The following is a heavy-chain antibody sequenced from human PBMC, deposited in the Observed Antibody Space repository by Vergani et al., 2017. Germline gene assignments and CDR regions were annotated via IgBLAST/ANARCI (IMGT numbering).Heavy chain of an antibody. CDR2: LTGGGGST. CDR3: VKDAGSYENFFDS. J-gene: IGHJ4*02. D-gene: IGHD1-26*01. Sequence: EVQLLESGGSLKQPGGSVRLSCAASGFPFSTCAMHWVRQAPGKGLEWVSALTGGGGSTYYADSFKGRFIISRDKSRDTLYLQMNSLRPDDTATYYCVKDAGSYENFFDSWGQGTLVTVSS. V-gene: IGHV3-23*01. CDR1: GFPFSTCA.